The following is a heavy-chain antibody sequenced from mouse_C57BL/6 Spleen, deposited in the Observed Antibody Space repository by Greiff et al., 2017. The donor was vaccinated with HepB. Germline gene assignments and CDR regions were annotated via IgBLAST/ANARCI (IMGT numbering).Heavy chain of an antibody. Sequence: QVQLKQPGAELVKPGASVKLSCKASGYTFTSYWMQWVKQRPGQGLEWIGEIDPSDSYTNYNQKFKGKATLTVDTSSSTAYMQLSSLTSEDSAVYYCARAGSSLFDYWGQGTTLTVSS. CDR1: GYTFTSYW. V-gene: IGHV1-50*01. D-gene: IGHD1-1*01. CDR2: IDPSDSYT. J-gene: IGHJ2*01. CDR3: ARAGSSLFDY.